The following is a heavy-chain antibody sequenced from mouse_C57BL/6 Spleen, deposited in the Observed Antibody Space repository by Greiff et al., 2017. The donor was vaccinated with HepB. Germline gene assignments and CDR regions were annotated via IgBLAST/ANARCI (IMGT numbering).Heavy chain of an antibody. V-gene: IGHV3-6*01. CDR2: ISYDGSN. J-gene: IGHJ1*03. CDR1: GYSITSGYY. Sequence: VQLKESGPGLVKPSQSLSLTCSVTGYSITSGYYWNWIRQFPGNKLEWLGYISYDGSNNYNPSLKNRISITRDTSKNQFFLKLNSVTTEDTATYYCARDPITTVVAHWYFDVWGTGTTVTVSS. D-gene: IGHD1-1*01. CDR3: ARDPITTVVAHWYFDV.